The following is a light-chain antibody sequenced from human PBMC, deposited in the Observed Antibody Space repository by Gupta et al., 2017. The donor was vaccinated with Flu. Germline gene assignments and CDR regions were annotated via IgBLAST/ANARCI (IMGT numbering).Light chain of an antibody. CDR2: GAS. J-gene: IGKJ3*01. CDR3: QQVDNLPFT. Sequence: PSSLSASVGDRVTITCQSSQEIANYLNWYQQRPGKAPKLLIYGASKLETGVPSTFSGSGSGTDFTFTISSLQPEDIATYYCQQVDNLPFTFGHGTKVDIK. CDR1: QEIANY. V-gene: IGKV1-33*01.